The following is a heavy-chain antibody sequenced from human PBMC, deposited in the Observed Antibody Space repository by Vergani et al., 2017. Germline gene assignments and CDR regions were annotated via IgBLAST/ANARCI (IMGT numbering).Heavy chain of an antibody. V-gene: IGHV3-23*01. J-gene: IGHJ5*02. CDR3: AKSPARDYGDYVRWFDP. CDR2: ISTSGGST. CDR1: GFTFSSYA. D-gene: IGHD4-17*01. Sequence: EVQLLESGGGLVQPGGSLRLSCAASGFTFSSYAMSWVRQAPGKGLEWVSTISTSGGSTYHADSVKGRFTISRNKSKNTLFLQMNILRAEDTAVYYCAKSPARDYGDYVRWFDPWGQGTLVTVSS.